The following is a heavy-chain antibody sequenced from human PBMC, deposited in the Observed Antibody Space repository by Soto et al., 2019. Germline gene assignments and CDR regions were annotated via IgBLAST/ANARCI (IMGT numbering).Heavy chain of an antibody. V-gene: IGHV4-39*01. D-gene: IGHD3-3*01. CDR2: IYYSGST. CDR3: ATKPGAYYDFWSGYYPFDY. J-gene: IGHJ4*02. Sequence: PSETLSLTCTVSGGSISSSSYYWGWIRQPPGKGLEWIGSIYYSGSTYYNPSLKSRVTISVDTSKNQFSLKLSSVTAADTAVYYCATKPGAYYDFWSGYYPFDYWGQGTLVTVSS. CDR1: GGSISSSSYY.